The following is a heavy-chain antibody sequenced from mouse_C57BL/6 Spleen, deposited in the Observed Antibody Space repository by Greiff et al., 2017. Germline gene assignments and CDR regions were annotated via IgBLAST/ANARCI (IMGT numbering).Heavy chain of an antibody. D-gene: IGHD2-1*01. J-gene: IGHJ4*01. V-gene: IGHV1-26*01. CDR3: APIYAGNYAMDY. CDR2: INPNNGGT. Sequence: VQLQQSGPELVKPGASVKISCKASGYTFTDYYMNWVKQSHGKSLEWIGDINPNNGGTSYNQKFKGKATLTVDKSSSTAYMDLLSLTSEDSAVYYCAPIYAGNYAMDYWGQGTSVTVSS. CDR1: GYTFTDYY.